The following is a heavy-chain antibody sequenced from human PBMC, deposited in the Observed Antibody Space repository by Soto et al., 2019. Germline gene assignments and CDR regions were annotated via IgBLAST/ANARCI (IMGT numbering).Heavy chain of an antibody. V-gene: IGHV3-48*02. J-gene: IGHJ3*02. Sequence: EVQLVESGGGLVQPGGSLRLSCAASGFTFSSYSMNWVRQAPGKGLEWVSYISSSSSTIYYADSVKGRFTISRDNAKNSLYLQMNSLGDEDTAVYYCASSLRMNVDAFDIWGQGTMVTVSS. CDR2: ISSSSSTI. CDR1: GFTFSSYS. D-gene: IGHD3-3*01. CDR3: ASSLRMNVDAFDI.